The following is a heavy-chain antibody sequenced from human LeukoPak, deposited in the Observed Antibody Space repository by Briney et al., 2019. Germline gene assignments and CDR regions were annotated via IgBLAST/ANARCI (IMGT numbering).Heavy chain of an antibody. V-gene: IGHV3-23*01. CDR3: AKDSHSGYYDSSGYYPPLGY. J-gene: IGHJ4*02. D-gene: IGHD3-22*01. CDR2: ISGSGGST. CDR1: GFTVSSNY. Sequence: GGSLRLSCAASGFTVSSNYMSWVRQAPGKGLEWVSAISGSGGSTYYADSVKGRFTISRDNSKNTLYLQMNSLRAEDTAVYYCAKDSHSGYYDSSGYYPPLGYWGQGTLVTVSS.